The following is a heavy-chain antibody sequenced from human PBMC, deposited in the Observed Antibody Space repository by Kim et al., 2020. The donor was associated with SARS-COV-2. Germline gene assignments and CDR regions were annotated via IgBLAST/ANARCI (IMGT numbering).Heavy chain of an antibody. V-gene: IGHV3-15*01. D-gene: IGHD3-10*01. CDR1: GFTFSNAW. J-gene: IGHJ5*02. CDR2: IKSKTDGGTT. Sequence: GGSLRFSCAASGFTFSNAWMSWVRQAPGKGLEWVGRIKSKTDGGTTDYAAPVKGRFTISRDDSKNTLYLQMNSLKTEDTAVYYCTTYIRITMVRGVPTAFNWFDPWGQGTLVTVSS. CDR3: TTYIRITMVRGVPTAFNWFDP.